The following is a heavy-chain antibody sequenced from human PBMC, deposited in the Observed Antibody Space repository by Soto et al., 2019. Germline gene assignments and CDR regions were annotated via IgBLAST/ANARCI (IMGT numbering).Heavy chain of an antibody. D-gene: IGHD6-19*01. CDR1: GFTFSSYW. J-gene: IGHJ4*02. CDR3: AVAVAVPTAIGY. CDR2: INSDGSST. V-gene: IGHV3-74*01. Sequence: EVQLVESGGGLVQPGGSLRLSCAASGFTFSSYWMHWVRQAPGKGLVWVSRINSDGSSTSYADSVKGRFTISRDNAKNTRYLQMNSLRAEDTAVYYCAVAVAVPTAIGYWGQGTLVTVSS.